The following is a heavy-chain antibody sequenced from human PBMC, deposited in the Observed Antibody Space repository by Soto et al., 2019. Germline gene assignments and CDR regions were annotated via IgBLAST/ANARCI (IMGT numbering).Heavy chain of an antibody. CDR1: GGSISTYY. V-gene: IGHV4-59*01. CDR3: ARDLWGYCGTDCYPLDV. J-gene: IGHJ6*02. D-gene: IGHD2-21*02. CDR2: ISYTGST. Sequence: PSETLSLTCTVSGGSISTYYWGWIRQPPGKGLEWIAYISYTGSTVYNPSFKSRVTISADTSKNQFSLKLNSVTAADTAVYYCARDLWGYCGTDCYPLDVWGQGTTVTV.